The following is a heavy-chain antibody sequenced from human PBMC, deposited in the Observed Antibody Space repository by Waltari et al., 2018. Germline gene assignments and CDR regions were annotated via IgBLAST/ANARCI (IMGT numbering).Heavy chain of an antibody. V-gene: IGHV1-69*01. J-gene: IGHJ6*02. D-gene: IGHD6-13*01. Sequence: QVQLVQSGAEVKKPGSSVKVSCKASGGTFSSYAISWVRQAPGQGLEWMGGIIPIFGTANDAQKCQGRVTITADESTSTAYMELSSLRSEDTAVYYCARDKGLAAAHPYYYGMDVWGQGTTVTVSS. CDR1: GGTFSSYA. CDR2: IIPIFGTA. CDR3: ARDKGLAAAHPYYYGMDV.